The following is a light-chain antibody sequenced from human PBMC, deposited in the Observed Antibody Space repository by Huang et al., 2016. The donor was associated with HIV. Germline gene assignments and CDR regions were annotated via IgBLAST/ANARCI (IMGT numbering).Light chain of an antibody. Sequence: EIVMTQSPATLSVSPGGRATLSCRASQSIGSNLAWYQQKLGHPPRLLIYGAFSRATGVPTRFSGSGSGTEFTLTITSLQSEDFALYYCQQYDDGRTFGQGTKVET. J-gene: IGKJ1*01. V-gene: IGKV3-15*01. CDR3: QQYDDGRT. CDR1: QSIGSN. CDR2: GAF.